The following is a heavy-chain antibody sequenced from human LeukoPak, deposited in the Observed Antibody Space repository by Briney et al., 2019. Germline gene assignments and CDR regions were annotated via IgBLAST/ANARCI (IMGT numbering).Heavy chain of an antibody. CDR2: ISSSSIYR. Sequence: PGGSLRLSCAASGFTFSSYGMHWVRQAPGKGLEWVSSISSSSIYRYYADSVKGRFTISRDNAKNSLYLQMNSLRAEDTAVYYCAIYGSAIFGVGHDYWGQGALVNVSS. CDR3: AIYGSAIFGVGHDY. D-gene: IGHD3-3*01. V-gene: IGHV3-21*01. J-gene: IGHJ4*02. CDR1: GFTFSSYG.